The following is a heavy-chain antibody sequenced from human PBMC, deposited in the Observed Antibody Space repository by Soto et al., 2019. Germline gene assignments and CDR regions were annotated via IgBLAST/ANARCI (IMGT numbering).Heavy chain of an antibody. D-gene: IGHD3-22*01. CDR2: ISSSSSYI. CDR3: ARAGDSSGYFDY. V-gene: IGHV3-21*01. CDR1: GFTFSSYS. Sequence: GGSLRLSCAASGFTFSSYSMNWVRQAPGKGLEWVSSISSSSSYIYYADSVKGRFTISRDNAKNSLYLQMNSLRAEDTAVYYCARAGDSSGYFDYWGQGTLVTVSS. J-gene: IGHJ4*02.